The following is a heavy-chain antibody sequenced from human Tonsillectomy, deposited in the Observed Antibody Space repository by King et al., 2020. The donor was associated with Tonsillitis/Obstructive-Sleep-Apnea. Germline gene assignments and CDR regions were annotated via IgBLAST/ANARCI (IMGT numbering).Heavy chain of an antibody. CDR1: GGSFSGYY. V-gene: IGHV4-34*01. CDR3: AKNIWNSWFDP. J-gene: IGHJ5*02. CDR2: INHSGST. Sequence: VQLQQWGAGLLKPSEPLSLTCAVYGGSFSGYYWSWIRQPPGKGLEWIGEINHSGSTNYNPPHKRRVTIAVNTSKNQFSLTLSSVTAADTAVYYCAKNIWNSWFDPWGRGTLVTVSS. D-gene: IGHD1-20*01.